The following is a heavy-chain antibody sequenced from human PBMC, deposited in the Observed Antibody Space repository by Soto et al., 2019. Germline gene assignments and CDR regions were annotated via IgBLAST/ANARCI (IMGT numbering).Heavy chain of an antibody. CDR3: ARDSKPFGVVIRRPGAQTYVMDV. V-gene: IGHV1-18*04. J-gene: IGHJ6*02. CDR1: GYSVTSYG. Sequence: QVHLEQSGGEVKKPGASVTISCKASGYSVTSYGFSWVRQAPGQGLQWLGLISAYNANTENAQNVQDRVTLPADISTSTAYMELRSLTSDDTGVYFCARDSKPFGVVIRRPGAQTYVMDVGGQGTTVTVSS. D-gene: IGHD3-3*01. CDR2: ISAYNANT.